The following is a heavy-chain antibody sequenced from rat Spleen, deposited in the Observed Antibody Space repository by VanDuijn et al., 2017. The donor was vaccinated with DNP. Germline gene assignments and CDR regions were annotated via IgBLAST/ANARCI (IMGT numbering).Heavy chain of an antibody. D-gene: IGHD1-3*01. CDR1: GYSITSNY. J-gene: IGHJ2*01. V-gene: IGHV3-1*01. CDR2: ISNSGST. Sequence: EVQLQESGPGLVKPSQSLSLTCSVTGYSITSNYWGWIRKFPGNRMEWIGHISNSGSTSYNPSLTSRISIGRDTSKNQFFLQLNSVTTEDTATYYCARYKAVAPFFDYWGQGVMVTVSS. CDR3: ARYKAVAPFFDY.